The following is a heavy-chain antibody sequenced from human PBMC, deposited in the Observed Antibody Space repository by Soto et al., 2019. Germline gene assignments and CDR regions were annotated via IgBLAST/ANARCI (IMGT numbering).Heavy chain of an antibody. CDR2: ISGSGGST. Sequence: PGGSLRLSCAASGFTFSSYAMSWVRQAPGKGLEWVSAISGSGGSTYYADSVKGRFTISRDNSKNTLYLQINSLRAEDTAVYYCAKLRLPHRGYFDYWGQGTLVTVSS. CDR1: GFTFSSYA. CDR3: AKLRLPHRGYFDY. V-gene: IGHV3-23*01. D-gene: IGHD6-25*01. J-gene: IGHJ4*02.